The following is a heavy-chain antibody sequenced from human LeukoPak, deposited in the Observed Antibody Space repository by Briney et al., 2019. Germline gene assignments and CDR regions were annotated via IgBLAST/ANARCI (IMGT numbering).Heavy chain of an antibody. CDR1: GFTFRSYA. CDR2: ISSDGGGT. CDR3: ASIAAAGIILGAFDI. V-gene: IGHV3-64*04. J-gene: IGHJ3*02. Sequence: GGSLRLSCSASGFTFRSYAMHWVRQAPGKGLQYVSAISSDGGGTYYADSVKGRFTISRDNAKNSLHLQMNSLRAEDTAVYYCASIAAAGIILGAFDIWGQGTMVTVSS. D-gene: IGHD6-13*01.